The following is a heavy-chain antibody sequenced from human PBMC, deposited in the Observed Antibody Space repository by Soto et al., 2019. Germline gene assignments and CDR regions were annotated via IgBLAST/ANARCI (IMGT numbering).Heavy chain of an antibody. CDR3: ARGQSAATPKRGYYYMDV. CDR2: INHSGST. V-gene: IGHV4-34*01. Sequence: SETLSLTCAIYGGSFSGYYWSWIRQPPGKGLEWIGEINHSGSTNYNPSLKSRVTISVDTSKNQFSLKLSSVTAADTAVYYCARGQSAATPKRGYYYMDVWGKGTTVTVSS. CDR1: GGSFSGYY. D-gene: IGHD2-15*01. J-gene: IGHJ6*03.